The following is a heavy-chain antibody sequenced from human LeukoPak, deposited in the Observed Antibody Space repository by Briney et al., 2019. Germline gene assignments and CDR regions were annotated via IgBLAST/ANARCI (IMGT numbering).Heavy chain of an antibody. CDR1: GFTFSSYA. D-gene: IGHD5-24*01. Sequence: PGRSLRLSCAASGFTFSSYAMSWVRQAPGKGPEWVSAISGSGGSTYYADSVKGRFTISRDNSKNTLYLQMNSLRAEDTAVYYCPKGAVSVEMAIADYWGQGTLVTVSS. CDR3: PKGAVSVEMAIADY. V-gene: IGHV3-23*01. J-gene: IGHJ4*02. CDR2: ISGSGGST.